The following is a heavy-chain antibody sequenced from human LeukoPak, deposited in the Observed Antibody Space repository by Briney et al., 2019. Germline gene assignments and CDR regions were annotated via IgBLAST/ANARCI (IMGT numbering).Heavy chain of an antibody. CDR3: ARDPEGDTIFAN. CDR1: GYTLTELS. Sequence: ASVKVSCKVSGYTLTELSMHWVRQAPGKGLEWMGGFDPEDGKTIYAQKFQGRVTMTEDTSTDTAYMELSSLRSEDTAVYYCARDPEGDTIFANWGQGTLVTVSS. V-gene: IGHV1-24*01. J-gene: IGHJ4*02. CDR2: FDPEDGKT. D-gene: IGHD3-3*01.